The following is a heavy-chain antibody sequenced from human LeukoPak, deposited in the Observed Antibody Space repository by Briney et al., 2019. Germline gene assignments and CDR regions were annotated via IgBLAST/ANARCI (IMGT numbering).Heavy chain of an antibody. CDR1: GYTFTDYY. J-gene: IGHJ4*02. CDR2: VDPEDGET. Sequence: ASVKVSCKVSGYTFTDYYMHWVQQAPGKGLEWMGLVDPEDGETIYAETFHGRVTITADTSTDTPYMELSSLRSEDTAVYYCAKLQIAISGSSPPRDYWGQGTLVTVSS. V-gene: IGHV1-69-2*01. D-gene: IGHD1-26*01. CDR3: AKLQIAISGSSPPRDY.